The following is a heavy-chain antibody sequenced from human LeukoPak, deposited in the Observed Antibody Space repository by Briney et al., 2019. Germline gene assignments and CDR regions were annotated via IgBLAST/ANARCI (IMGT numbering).Heavy chain of an antibody. J-gene: IGHJ4*02. CDR1: GYTFTSYG. Sequence: ASVKVSCKASGYTFTSYGISWVRQAPGQGLEWMGWISAYNGNTNYAQKLQGRVTMTTDTSTSTAYMELRSLRSDDTAVYYCARANTYCGGDCYPGPYWGQGTLVTVSS. CDR2: ISAYNGNT. V-gene: IGHV1-18*01. CDR3: ARANTYCGGDCYPGPY. D-gene: IGHD2-21*02.